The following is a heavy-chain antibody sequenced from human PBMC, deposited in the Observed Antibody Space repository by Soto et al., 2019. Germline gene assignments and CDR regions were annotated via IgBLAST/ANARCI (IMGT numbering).Heavy chain of an antibody. Sequence: SGPTLVNPTQTLTLTCTFSGFSLSTIGVGVGWIRQPPGKALEWLALIYWDDDKRYSPSLKSRLTITKDTSKNQVVLTMTNMDPVDTATYYCAHTHYDFWSGYLEGYGMDVWGQGTTVTVSS. D-gene: IGHD3-3*01. CDR3: AHTHYDFWSGYLEGYGMDV. V-gene: IGHV2-5*02. CDR1: GFSLSTIGVG. CDR2: IYWDDDK. J-gene: IGHJ6*02.